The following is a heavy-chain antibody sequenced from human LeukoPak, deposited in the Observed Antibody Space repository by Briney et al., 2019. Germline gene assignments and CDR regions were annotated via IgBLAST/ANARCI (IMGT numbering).Heavy chain of an antibody. V-gene: IGHV1-18*01. CDR3: ARDLYYYGSGSYYDVFDV. CDR2: ISAYKGNT. D-gene: IGHD3-10*01. Sequence: GASVKVSCKTSGYTFTGQYLHWVRQAPGQGLEWMGWISAYKGNTYYAQKLQGRVTMTTDTSTSTAYMELRSLRSDDTAIYYCARDLYYYGSGSYYDVFDVWGQGTMVTVSS. CDR1: GYTFTGQY. J-gene: IGHJ3*01.